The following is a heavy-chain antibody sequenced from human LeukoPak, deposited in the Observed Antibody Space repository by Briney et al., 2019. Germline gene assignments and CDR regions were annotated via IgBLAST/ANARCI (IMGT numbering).Heavy chain of an antibody. D-gene: IGHD3-22*01. V-gene: IGHV1-69*01. CDR3: ARDREDSSGYYSIRLFY. Sequence: GASVTVSCKASGGTFSSYAISWVRQAPGQGLEWMGGIIPIFGTANYAQKFQGRVTITADESTSTAYMELSSLRSGDTAVYYCARDREDSSGYYSIRLFYWGQGTLVTVSS. CDR2: IIPIFGTA. CDR1: GGTFSSYA. J-gene: IGHJ4*02.